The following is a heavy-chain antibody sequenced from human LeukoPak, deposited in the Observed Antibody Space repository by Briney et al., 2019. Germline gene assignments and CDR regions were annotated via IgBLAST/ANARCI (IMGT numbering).Heavy chain of an antibody. V-gene: IGHV1-3*01. CDR3: ARDTGLGRYYDSSGYYSAGRWLDP. Sequence: ASLKVSCKASGYTFSSNAIHWVRQAPGQRLEWMGWINAGNGDTKYSQKFQGRVTITRDTSASTAYMELSSLRSEDTAVYYCARDTGLGRYYDSSGYYSAGRWLDPWGQGTLVTVSS. CDR2: INAGNGDT. D-gene: IGHD3-22*01. CDR1: GYTFSSNA. J-gene: IGHJ5*02.